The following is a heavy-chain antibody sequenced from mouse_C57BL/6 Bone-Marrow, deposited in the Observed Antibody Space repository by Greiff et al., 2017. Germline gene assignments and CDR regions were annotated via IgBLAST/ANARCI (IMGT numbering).Heavy chain of an antibody. CDR1: GYTFTSYG. CDR3: ARSGGWLLRDFDY. V-gene: IGHV1-81*01. D-gene: IGHD2-3*01. CDR2: IYPRSGNT. J-gene: IGHJ2*01. Sequence: VQLQQSGAELARPGASVKLSCTASGYTFTSYGISWVKQRTGQGLEWIGEIYPRSGNTYYNEKFKGKATLTADKSSSTAYMELRSLTSEDSAVYFCARSGGWLLRDFDYWGQGTTLTVSS.